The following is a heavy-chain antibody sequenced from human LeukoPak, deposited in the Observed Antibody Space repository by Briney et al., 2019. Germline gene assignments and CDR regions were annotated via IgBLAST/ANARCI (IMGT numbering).Heavy chain of an antibody. CDR2: ISYDGSNK. D-gene: IGHD2-15*01. CDR3: AREAVVAVVFDY. V-gene: IGHV3-30*03. Sequence: GGSLRLSCAASGFTFSSYGMHWVRQAPGKGLEWVAVISYDGSNKYYADSVKGRFTISRDYSKNTLYLQMNSLRAEDTAVYYCAREAVVAVVFDYWGQGTLVTVSS. CDR1: GFTFSSYG. J-gene: IGHJ4*02.